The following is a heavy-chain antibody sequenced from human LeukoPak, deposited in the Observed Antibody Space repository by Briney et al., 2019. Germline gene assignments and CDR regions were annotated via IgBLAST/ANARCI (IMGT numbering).Heavy chain of an antibody. D-gene: IGHD3-3*01. CDR1: GGSLTSYY. Sequence: PSETLSLTCSVSGGSLTSYYWSWIRQAAGKGLEWIGRSYTSGSTAYNPSLKSRVTMSVDTSKNQFSLKLYSVTAADTAVYYCARDRNDFWSGYRARDAFDIWGQGTMVTVSS. CDR3: ARDRNDFWSGYRARDAFDI. J-gene: IGHJ3*02. CDR2: SYTSGST. V-gene: IGHV4-4*07.